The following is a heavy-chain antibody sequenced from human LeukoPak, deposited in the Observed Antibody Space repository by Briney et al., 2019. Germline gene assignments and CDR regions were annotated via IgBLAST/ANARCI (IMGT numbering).Heavy chain of an antibody. CDR3: ARGPRITMVRGAIRVPLDV. Sequence: SETLSLTCAVYGGSFSGYYWSWIRQPPGKGLEWIGEINHSGSTNYNPPLKSRVTISVDTSKNQFSLKLSSVTAADTAVYYCARGPRITMVRGAIRVPLDVWGKGTTVTVSS. V-gene: IGHV4-34*01. CDR1: GGSFSGYY. J-gene: IGHJ6*04. CDR2: INHSGST. D-gene: IGHD3-10*01.